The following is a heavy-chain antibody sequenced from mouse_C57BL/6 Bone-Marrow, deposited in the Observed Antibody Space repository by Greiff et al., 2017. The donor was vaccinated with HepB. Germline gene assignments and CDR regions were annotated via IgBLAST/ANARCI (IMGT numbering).Heavy chain of an antibody. CDR3: ARRPYYGSSYGAMDY. J-gene: IGHJ4*01. V-gene: IGHV1-82*01. Sequence: QVHLQQSGPELVKPGASVKISCKASGYAFSSSWMNWVKQRPGKGLEWIGRIYPGDGDTNYNGKFKGKATLTADKSSSTAYMQLSSLTSEDSAVYFCARRPYYGSSYGAMDYWGQGTSVTVSS. CDR1: GYAFSSSW. D-gene: IGHD1-1*01. CDR2: IYPGDGDT.